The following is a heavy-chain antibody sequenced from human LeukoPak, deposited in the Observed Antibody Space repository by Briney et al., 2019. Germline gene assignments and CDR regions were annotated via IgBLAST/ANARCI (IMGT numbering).Heavy chain of an antibody. Sequence: RGGSLRLSCAASGFTFSSYAMSWIRQAPGKGLEWVSGISGGGGSTYYADSVKGRFTISRDNSKNTLYLQMNSLRAEDTAVYYCAKAYYYDSSAYYSGRLLYFQHWGQGTLVTVSS. CDR3: AKAYYYDSSAYYSGRLLYFQH. CDR1: GFTFSSYA. D-gene: IGHD3-22*01. V-gene: IGHV3-23*01. CDR2: ISGGGGST. J-gene: IGHJ1*01.